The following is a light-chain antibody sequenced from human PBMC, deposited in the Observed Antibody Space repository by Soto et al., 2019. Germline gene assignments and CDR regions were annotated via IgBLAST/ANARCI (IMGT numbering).Light chain of an antibody. V-gene: IGLV2-14*01. CDR1: SSDVGGYNY. CDR3: SSYTSSSSYV. CDR2: EVS. J-gene: IGLJ1*01. Sequence: QSALTQPASVSGSPGQSITISCTGTSSDVGGYNYVSWYQQHPGKAPKLMIYEVSNRPSGVSNRFSGSKSGNTASLTISGLQDEDEADYYCSSYTSSSSYVFVTGTKLTVL.